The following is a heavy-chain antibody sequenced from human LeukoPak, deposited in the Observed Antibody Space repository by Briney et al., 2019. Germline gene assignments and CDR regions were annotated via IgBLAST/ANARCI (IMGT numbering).Heavy chain of an antibody. CDR3: ARMAVAGPYYYGMDV. J-gene: IGHJ6*02. D-gene: IGHD6-19*01. CDR1: GYSFTNYW. CDR2: IYPGDSNA. V-gene: IGHV5-51*01. Sequence: GESLKISCKGSGYSFTNYWIGWVRQMPGKGLEWMGIIYPGDSNARYSTSFQGQVTISADKSISTAYLQWSSLKASDTAMYYCARMAVAGPYYYGMDVWGQGTTVTVSS.